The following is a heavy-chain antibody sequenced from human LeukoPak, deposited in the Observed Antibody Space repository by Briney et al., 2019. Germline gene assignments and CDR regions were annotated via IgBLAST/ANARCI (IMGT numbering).Heavy chain of an antibody. D-gene: IGHD2-8*01. V-gene: IGHV4-34*01. CDR1: AGSLNFYF. J-gene: IGHJ4*02. Sequence: SETMSLTCTVSAGSLNFYFWHWVRQPPGKGMEWIGEIYNRGSTQYNPSLRSRGTISVDTSRNHSSLELTSVTAAVTAVYFCARDSHSVFLWGQGTLVTVSS. CDR2: IYNRGST. CDR3: ARDSHSVFL.